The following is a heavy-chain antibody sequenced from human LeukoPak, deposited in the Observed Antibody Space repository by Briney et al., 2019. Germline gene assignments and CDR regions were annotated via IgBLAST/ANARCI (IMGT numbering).Heavy chain of an antibody. J-gene: IGHJ4*02. CDR1: GFTFSTYG. CDR3: ARSRGYSGYDFDY. D-gene: IGHD5-12*01. CDR2: IWYDGSNK. V-gene: IGHV3-33*01. Sequence: PGGSLRLSCAASGFTFSTYGMHWVRQAPGKGLEWVAVIWYDGSNKNHADSVKGRFTISRDNSKNTLYLQMNSLRVEDTAVYYCARSRGYSGYDFDYWGQGTLVTVSS.